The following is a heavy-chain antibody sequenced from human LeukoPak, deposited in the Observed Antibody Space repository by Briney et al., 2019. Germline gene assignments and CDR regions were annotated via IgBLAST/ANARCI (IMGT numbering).Heavy chain of an antibody. CDR3: AKVPPWKPCPDY. D-gene: IGHD1-1*01. V-gene: IGHV3-64*01. CDR1: GFTFSSYA. Sequence: GGSLRLSCAASGFTFSSYAMHWVRQAPGKGLEYVSAISSNGGSTYYANSVKGRFTISRDNSKNTLYLQMGSLRAEDMAVYYCAKVPPWKPCPDYWGQGTLVTLSS. J-gene: IGHJ4*02. CDR2: ISSNGGST.